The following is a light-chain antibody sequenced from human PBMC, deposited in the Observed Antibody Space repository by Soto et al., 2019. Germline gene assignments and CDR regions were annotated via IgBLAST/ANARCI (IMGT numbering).Light chain of an antibody. V-gene: IGKV3-11*01. J-gene: IGKJ4*01. CDR1: QSVSSY. Sequence: EIVLTQSPATLSLSPGERATLSCRASQSVSSYLAWYQQKPGQAPRLLIYDASNRATGIPARFSGSGSVTDFTLPISSLEPEDFAVYYCQQRSTWPWLTFRGGTNVEIK. CDR3: QQRSTWPWLT. CDR2: DAS.